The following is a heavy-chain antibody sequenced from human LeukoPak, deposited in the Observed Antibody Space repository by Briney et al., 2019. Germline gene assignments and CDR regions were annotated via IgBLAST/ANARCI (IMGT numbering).Heavy chain of an antibody. CDR3: AKSAGDYYYCYMDV. Sequence: GGSLRLSCAASGFAFSSYAMIWVRQAPGKGLEWVSSISGGGSNTYYADSVKGRFTISRDQSKNTLYVQMNSLRAEDTAIYYCAKSAGDYYYCYMDVWGKGTTVTVSS. D-gene: IGHD3-10*01. J-gene: IGHJ6*03. V-gene: IGHV3-23*01. CDR1: GFAFSSYA. CDR2: ISGGGSNT.